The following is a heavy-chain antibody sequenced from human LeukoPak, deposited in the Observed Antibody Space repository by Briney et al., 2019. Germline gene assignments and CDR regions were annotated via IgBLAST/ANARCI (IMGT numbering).Heavy chain of an antibody. D-gene: IGHD3-3*01. CDR3: AMLSGYDDFWSGYPDY. CDR2: KITQSGGQ. J-gene: IGHJ4*02. CDR1: GYIYTGYY. Sequence: ASVKVSCKASGYIYTGYYMHWVRQAPGQGLEWMGRKITQSGGQNYAQKFPGRVTMTRDTSISTAYMELSRLRSDDTAVYYCAMLSGYDDFWSGYPDYWGQGTLVTVSS. V-gene: IGHV1-2*06.